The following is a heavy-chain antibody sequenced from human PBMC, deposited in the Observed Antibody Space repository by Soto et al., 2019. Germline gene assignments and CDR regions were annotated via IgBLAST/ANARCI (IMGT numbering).Heavy chain of an antibody. D-gene: IGHD3-16*01. CDR1: GFIFSNFG. J-gene: IGHJ4*02. Sequence: QVQLVESGGGVVQPGRSLRLSCAASGFIFSNFGMHWVRQAPGKGLDWVAVISSDGINKYYADSVKGRFTISRDNSKNTLYVQMNSLRAEDTAVYYCVTELGGFEYWGQGNLLTVSS. V-gene: IGHV3-30-3*01. CDR3: VTELGGFEY. CDR2: ISSDGINK.